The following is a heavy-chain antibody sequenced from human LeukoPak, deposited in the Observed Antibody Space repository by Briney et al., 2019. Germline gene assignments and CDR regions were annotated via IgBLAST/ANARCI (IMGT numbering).Heavy chain of an antibody. CDR3: AKDISYGGNAAYFDY. J-gene: IGHJ4*02. CDR2: ISWNSGSI. Sequence: GGSLRLSCAASGFTFDDYAMHWVRQAPGKGLEWVSGISWNSGSIGYADSVKGRFTISRDNAKNSLYLQMNSLRAEDTALYYCAKDISYGGNAAYFDYWGQGTLVTVSS. V-gene: IGHV3-9*01. D-gene: IGHD4-23*01. CDR1: GFTFDDYA.